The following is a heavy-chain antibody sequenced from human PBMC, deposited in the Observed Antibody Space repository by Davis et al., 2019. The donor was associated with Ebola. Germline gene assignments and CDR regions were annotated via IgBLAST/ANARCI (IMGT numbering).Heavy chain of an antibody. Sequence: ASVKVSCKASGYTFTSYDINWVRQATGQGLEWMGWMNPNSGNTGYAQKFQGRVTMTRNTSISTAYMELSSLRSEDTAVYYCARVDLYDSSGYYSYYFDYWGQGTLVTVSS. D-gene: IGHD3-22*01. J-gene: IGHJ4*02. V-gene: IGHV1-8*01. CDR3: ARVDLYDSSGYYSYYFDY. CDR2: MNPNSGNT. CDR1: GYTFTSYD.